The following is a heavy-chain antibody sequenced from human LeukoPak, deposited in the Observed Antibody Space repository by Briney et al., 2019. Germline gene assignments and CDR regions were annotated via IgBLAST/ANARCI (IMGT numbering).Heavy chain of an antibody. Sequence: PSQTLSLTCAVSGGSISSGGYPWSWIRQPPGKGLEWIGYIYHSGSTYYNPSLKSRVTISVDRSKNQFSLKLSSVTAADTAVYYCARGHGGVYWGQGTLVTVSS. CDR2: IYHSGST. J-gene: IGHJ4*02. CDR1: GGSISSGGYP. CDR3: ARGHGGVY. V-gene: IGHV4-30-2*01. D-gene: IGHD2-8*02.